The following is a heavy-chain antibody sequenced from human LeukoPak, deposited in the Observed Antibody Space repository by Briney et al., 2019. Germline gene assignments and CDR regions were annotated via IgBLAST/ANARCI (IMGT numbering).Heavy chain of an antibody. CDR2: IYYSGST. CDR1: GGSISNNSYY. CDR3: ARALITASVYFDY. V-gene: IGHV4-39*01. D-gene: IGHD6-6*01. J-gene: IGHJ4*02. Sequence: SETLSLTCTVSGGSISNNSYYWGWIRQPPGKGLEWIGSIYYSGSTFYNPSLKSRVTIFVDTSKNQFSLKLSSVTAADTAVYHCARALITASVYFDYWGQGTLVTVSS.